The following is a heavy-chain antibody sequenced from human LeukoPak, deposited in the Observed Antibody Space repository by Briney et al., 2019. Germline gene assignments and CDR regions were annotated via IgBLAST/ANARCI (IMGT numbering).Heavy chain of an antibody. D-gene: IGHD3-22*01. J-gene: IGHJ4*02. CDR1: GFTVSSNY. CDR3: AKDKSYFDSTGYRYFDY. V-gene: IGHV3-53*05. CDR2: IYSGGST. Sequence: GGSLRLSCAASGFTVSSNYMSWVRQAPGKGLEWVSVIYSGGSTYYADSVKGRFTISRDNSKNTLYLQMNSLRPEDTAVYYCAKDKSYFDSTGYRYFDYWGQETLVTVSS.